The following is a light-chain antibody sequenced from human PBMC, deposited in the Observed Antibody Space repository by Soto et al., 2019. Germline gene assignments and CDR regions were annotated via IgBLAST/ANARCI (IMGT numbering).Light chain of an antibody. Sequence: DIQMTQSPSTLSASVGDRVNITCRASQNIATSLAWYQQNPGKAPRLLIYRASNLETGVPSRFSGSASGTEFTLTISSLQPDDFASYYCQQYYACSPFTFGQGTKLEI. V-gene: IGKV1-5*03. CDR1: QNIATS. J-gene: IGKJ2*01. CDR2: RAS. CDR3: QQYYACSPFT.